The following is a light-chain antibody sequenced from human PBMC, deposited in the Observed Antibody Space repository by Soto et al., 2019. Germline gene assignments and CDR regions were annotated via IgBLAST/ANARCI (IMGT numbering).Light chain of an antibody. V-gene: IGLV2-14*01. J-gene: IGLJ1*01. CDR2: YFS. CDR1: SIDVGCYNY. Sequence: QSELTXPACVSGSPGQSMTISWSGNSIDVGCYNYVSCYQQHPGKAPKLMIYYFSNRPSVVSNRFSGYKSGNTASLTISGLHAEYEADYYCSSYTSSSTYVFVTGTKVTFL. CDR3: SSYTSSSTYV.